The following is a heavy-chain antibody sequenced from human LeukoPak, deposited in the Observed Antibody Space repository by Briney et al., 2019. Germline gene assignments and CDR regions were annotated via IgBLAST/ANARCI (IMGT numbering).Heavy chain of an antibody. V-gene: IGHV3-11*05. Sequence: GGSLRLSCAASGFTFSDYYMSWIRQAPGKGLEWVSYISSSSSYTNYADSVKGRFTISRDNAKNSLYLQMNSLRAEDTAVYYCARDRLDCSSTSCYRGYYYYYGMDVWGQGTTVTVPS. CDR3: ARDRLDCSSTSCYRGYYYYYGMDV. J-gene: IGHJ6*02. CDR2: ISSSSSYT. D-gene: IGHD2-2*01. CDR1: GFTFSDYY.